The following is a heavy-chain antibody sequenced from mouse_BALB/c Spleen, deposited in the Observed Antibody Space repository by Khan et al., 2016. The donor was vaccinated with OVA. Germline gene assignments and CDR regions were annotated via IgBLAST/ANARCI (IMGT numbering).Heavy chain of an antibody. V-gene: IGHV1-20*02. J-gene: IGHJ2*01. Sequence: VQLKQSGPELVRPGASVKISCKASGYSFTGYFMNWVMQRYGKSLEWIGRINPHIGETFYNQRFKDKATLTVDESSSTAHMELRSLASEDSAVYYCTRIYRSDFDYWGQGTTLTVSS. D-gene: IGHD1-1*01. CDR1: GYSFTGYF. CDR2: INPHIGET. CDR3: TRIYRSDFDY.